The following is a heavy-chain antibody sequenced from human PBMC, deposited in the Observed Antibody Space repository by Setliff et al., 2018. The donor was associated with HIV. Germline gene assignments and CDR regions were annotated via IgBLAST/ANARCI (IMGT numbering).Heavy chain of an antibody. V-gene: IGHV4-59*01. CDR3: ARDSDGSSYYHFAH. D-gene: IGHD3-22*01. J-gene: IGHJ4*02. CDR1: RGPIKYYF. Sequence: PSETLSLTCTVSRGPIKYYFWSWIRQPPGKGLECIGHISYSGTTNYNPSLESRVSISVGTSKNQFSLKLKSVTAADTAVYYCARDSDGSSYYHFAHWSQGTLVTVSS. CDR2: ISYSGTT.